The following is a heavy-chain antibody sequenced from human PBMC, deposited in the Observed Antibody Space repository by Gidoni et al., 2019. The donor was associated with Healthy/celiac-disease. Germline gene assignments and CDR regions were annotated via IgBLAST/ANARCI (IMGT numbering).Heavy chain of an antibody. V-gene: IGHV3-7*01. Sequence: EVQLVESGGGLVQPVGSLRLSCAASGFTFSSYWMSWVRQAPGKGLEWVANIKQDGSEKYYVDAVKGRVTISRDNAKNSLYLQMNSLRAEDTAVYYCARDFSSSWDGYYYYYGMDVWGQGTTVTVSS. D-gene: IGHD6-13*01. CDR3: ARDFSSSWDGYYYYYGMDV. CDR1: GFTFSSYW. CDR2: IKQDGSEK. J-gene: IGHJ6*02.